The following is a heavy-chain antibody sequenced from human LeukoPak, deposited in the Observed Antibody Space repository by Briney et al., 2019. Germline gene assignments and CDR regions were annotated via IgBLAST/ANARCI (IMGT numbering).Heavy chain of an antibody. Sequence: SVKVSCKASGGTFSSYAISWVRQAPGQGLGWMGGIIPIFGTANYAQKFQGRVTITTDESTSTAYMELSSLRSEDTAVYYCARGGRYCSSTSCSFNWFDPWGQGTLVTVSS. J-gene: IGHJ5*02. CDR3: ARGGRYCSSTSCSFNWFDP. V-gene: IGHV1-69*05. CDR1: GGTFSSYA. CDR2: IIPIFGTA. D-gene: IGHD2-2*01.